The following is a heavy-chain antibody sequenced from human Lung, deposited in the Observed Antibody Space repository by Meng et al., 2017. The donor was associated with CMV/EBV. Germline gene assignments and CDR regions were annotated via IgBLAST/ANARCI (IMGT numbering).Heavy chain of an antibody. D-gene: IGHD2-8*01. J-gene: IGHJ4*02. V-gene: IGHV3-23*01. Sequence: GESLKISCAASGFTFSSYVMSWVRQAPGKGLEWVSAISGSGGITYYADSVKGRFTISRDNSKNTLYLEINSLRAEDTAEYYCAKDEAVYAISPFDYWGQGPLVPFSS. CDR2: ISGSGGIT. CDR1: GFTFSSYV. CDR3: AKDEAVYAISPFDY.